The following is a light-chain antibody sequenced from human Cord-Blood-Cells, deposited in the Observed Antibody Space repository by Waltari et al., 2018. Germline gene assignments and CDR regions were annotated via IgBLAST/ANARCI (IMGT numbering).Light chain of an antibody. V-gene: IGKV4-1*01. CDR1: QSVLYSSNNKNY. CDR2: WAS. CDR3: QQYYSTPWT. Sequence: IVMTQSPDSLAVSLGERATIICTSSQSVLYSSNNKNYLAWYQQKPGQPPKLLIYWASTRESGVPDRFSGSGSGTDFTLTISSLQAEDVAVYYCQQYYSTPWTFGQGTKVEIK. J-gene: IGKJ1*01.